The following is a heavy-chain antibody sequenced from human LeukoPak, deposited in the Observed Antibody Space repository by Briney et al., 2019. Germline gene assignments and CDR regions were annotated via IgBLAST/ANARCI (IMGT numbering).Heavy chain of an antibody. CDR1: GFIFNSYG. CDR2: ISYDGSNK. V-gene: IGHV3-30*18. Sequence: PGRSLRLSCAASGFIFNSYGMHWVRQAPGKGLEWVAVISYDGSNKYYADSVKGRFTISRDNSKNTLYLQMNSQRAEDTAVYYCAKPYYYGSRSYMDYWGQGTLVTVSS. CDR3: AKPYYYGSRSYMDY. D-gene: IGHD3-10*01. J-gene: IGHJ4*02.